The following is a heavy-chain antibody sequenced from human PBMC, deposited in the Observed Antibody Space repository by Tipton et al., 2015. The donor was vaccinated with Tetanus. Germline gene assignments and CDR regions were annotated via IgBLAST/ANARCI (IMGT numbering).Heavy chain of an antibody. V-gene: IGHV4-34*01. D-gene: IGHD3-22*01. J-gene: IGHJ6*02. CDR1: GGSFTDYS. Sequence: TLSLTCAVYGGSFTDYSWSWIRQPPGQGLEWIGEVNQAGNTDYIPSLKGRVTMSLDTSKRQLSLNLSSVTAADTAVYYCARGPRTRIYDSSGFSFRFLYGLAVWGLGATVPVSS. CDR2: VNQAGNT. CDR3: ARGPRTRIYDSSGFSFRFLYGLAV.